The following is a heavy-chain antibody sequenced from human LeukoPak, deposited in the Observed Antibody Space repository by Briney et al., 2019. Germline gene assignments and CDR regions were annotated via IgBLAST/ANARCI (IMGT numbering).Heavy chain of an antibody. J-gene: IGHJ4*02. Sequence: SETLSLTCTVSGCSISSGAYYWTWIRQHPGKGLEWIGCIYYSGSTCYNPSLKSRVSISEDTSKNQFSLRLSSMTAADTAVYYCAPLLGDGSIDYWGQGTLVTVSS. D-gene: IGHD2-21*02. CDR1: GCSISSGAYY. CDR2: IYYSGST. CDR3: APLLGDGSIDY. V-gene: IGHV4-31*03.